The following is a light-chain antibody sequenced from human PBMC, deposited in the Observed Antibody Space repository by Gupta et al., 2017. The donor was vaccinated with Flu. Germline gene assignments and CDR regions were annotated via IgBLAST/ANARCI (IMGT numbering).Light chain of an antibody. CDR2: LAS. CDR1: DGIGTF. Sequence: DRVSLSCRTKDGIGTFLHWYQQRPGNAPKLLIYLASNVEGGVPSRFSGSGSGTDFTLTIDNLQPEDFATYYCQPSRSNLVTSFGPGTRL. J-gene: IGKJ5*01. V-gene: IGKV1-39*01. CDR3: QPSRSNLVTS.